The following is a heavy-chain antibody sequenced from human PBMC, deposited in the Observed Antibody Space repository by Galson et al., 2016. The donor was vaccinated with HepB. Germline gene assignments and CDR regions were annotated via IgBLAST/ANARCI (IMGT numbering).Heavy chain of an antibody. D-gene: IGHD1-1*01. J-gene: IGHJ4*02. CDR1: GGTFSRYA. Sequence: SVKVSCKASGGTFSRYAINWVRQAPGQGLEWMGGINPIFGTTNYAQKFQGRVTITADESTNTVYMEVSSLRSEDTAVYYCTRGRWNDPFGYWGQGTLVSVSS. CDR3: TRGRWNDPFGY. CDR2: INPIFGTT. V-gene: IGHV1-69*13.